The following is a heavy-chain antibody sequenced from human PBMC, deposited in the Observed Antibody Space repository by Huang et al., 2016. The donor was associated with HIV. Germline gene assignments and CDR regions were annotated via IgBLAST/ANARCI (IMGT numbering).Heavy chain of an antibody. CDR1: GGTFGSYD. V-gene: IGHV1-69*13. CDR2: IIPIFDTV. CDR3: ARDLTGTRAAAAGIRGDAFDV. J-gene: IGHJ3*01. D-gene: IGHD6-13*01. Sequence: QVQLVQSGAEVKKPGSSVKVSCKASGGTFGSYDISWVRQAPGQGLEWMGGIIPIFDTVNYARKFQGRVRITADASTSTAYMELTSLRSEDTAVYYCARDLTGTRAAAAGIRGDAFDVWGQGTLVTVSS.